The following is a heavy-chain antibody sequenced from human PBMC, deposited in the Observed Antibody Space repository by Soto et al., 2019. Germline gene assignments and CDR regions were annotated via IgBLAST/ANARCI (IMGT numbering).Heavy chain of an antibody. V-gene: IGHV3-11*06. CDR1: GFTFSDYY. CDR3: ARDPYVYSSGWHASSPNWFDP. J-gene: IGHJ5*02. Sequence: PGGSLRLSCAASGFTFSDYYMSWIRQAPGKGLEWVSYISSSSSYTNYADSVKGRFTISRDNAKNSLYLQMNSLRAEDTAVYYCARDPYVYSSGWHASSPNWFDPWGQGTLVTVSS. CDR2: ISSSSSYT. D-gene: IGHD6-19*01.